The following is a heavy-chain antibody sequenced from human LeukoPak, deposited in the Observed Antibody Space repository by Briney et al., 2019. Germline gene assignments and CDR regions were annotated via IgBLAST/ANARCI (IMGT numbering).Heavy chain of an antibody. J-gene: IGHJ4*02. V-gene: IGHV3-21*01. CDR3: ARDGDYGDYLDY. D-gene: IGHD4-17*01. Sequence: GGSLRLSCAASGFTFSSYSMNWVRQAPGKGLEWVSSISSSSSYIYYADSVKGRFPISRDNAKNSLYLQMNSLRAEDTAVYYCARDGDYGDYLDYWGQGTLVTVSS. CDR2: ISSSSSYI. CDR1: GFTFSSYS.